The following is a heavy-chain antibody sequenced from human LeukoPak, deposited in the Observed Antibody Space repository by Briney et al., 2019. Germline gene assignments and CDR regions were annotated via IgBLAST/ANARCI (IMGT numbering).Heavy chain of an antibody. J-gene: IGHJ4*02. D-gene: IGHD5-18*01. CDR2: ISSSSSYI. Sequence: PGGSLRLSCAASGFTFSSYSMNWVRQAPGKGLEWVSSISSSSSYIYYADSVKGRFTISRDNAKNSLYLQMNSLRAEDTAVYYSARDGALVDTAMVTDYSAQGTLVTVFS. V-gene: IGHV3-21*01. CDR1: GFTFSSYS. CDR3: ARDGALVDTAMVTDY.